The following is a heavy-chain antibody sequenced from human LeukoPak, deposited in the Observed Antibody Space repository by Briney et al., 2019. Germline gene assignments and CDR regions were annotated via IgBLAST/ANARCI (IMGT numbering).Heavy chain of an antibody. CDR3: ARAGTDYGDYLGY. D-gene: IGHD3-16*01. J-gene: IGHJ4*02. CDR2: INPSGGST. CDR1: GYTFTSYD. Sequence: ASVKVSCKASGYTFTSYDINWVRQAPGQGLEWMGIINPSGGSTSYAQKFQGRVTMTRETSTSTVYMELSSLRSEDTAVYYCARAGTDYGDYLGYWGQGTLVTVSS. V-gene: IGHV1-46*01.